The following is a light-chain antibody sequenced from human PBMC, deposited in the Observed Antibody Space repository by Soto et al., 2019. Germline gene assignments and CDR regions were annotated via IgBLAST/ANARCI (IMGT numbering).Light chain of an antibody. J-gene: IGKJ1*01. V-gene: IGKV3-20*01. CDR3: QQYGSSPRT. Sequence: IVLTQSPGPLSLSPGERATLSCRASQSVSSSCLAWYPQKPGQAPRLLIYGASSRPTGIPDRFSGSGSGTDFTLTISRLEPEDFAVNYCQQYGSSPRTFGQGTKVEIK. CDR2: GAS. CDR1: QSVSSSC.